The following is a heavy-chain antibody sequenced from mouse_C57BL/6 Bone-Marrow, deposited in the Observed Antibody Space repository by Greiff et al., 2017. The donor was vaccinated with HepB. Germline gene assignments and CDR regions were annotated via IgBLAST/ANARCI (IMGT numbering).Heavy chain of an antibody. CDR2: INSDGGST. CDR3: ARQGYYGSRYWYFDV. D-gene: IGHD1-1*01. J-gene: IGHJ1*03. V-gene: IGHV5-2*01. Sequence: EVKVVESGGGLVQPGESLKLSCESNEYEFPSHDMSWVRKTPEKRLELVAAINSDGGSTYYPDTMERRFIISRDNTKKTLYLQMSSLRSEDTALDYCARQGYYGSRYWYFDVWGTGTTVTVSS. CDR1: EYEFPSHD.